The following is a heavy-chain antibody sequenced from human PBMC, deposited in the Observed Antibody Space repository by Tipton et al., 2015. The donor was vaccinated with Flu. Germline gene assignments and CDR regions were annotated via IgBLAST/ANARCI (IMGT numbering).Heavy chain of an antibody. Sequence: TLSLTSTVSGDSLTNGRYWDWVRQPPGKGLEWIGNIHHRGSTYYSPSLKSRVTISMDTSKNQFSLTLISVTAADTAIYYCARDRPYGDFSETLDYWGQGMLVTISS. CDR2: IHHRGST. J-gene: IGHJ4*02. CDR1: GDSLTNGRY. D-gene: IGHD4-17*01. CDR3: ARDRPYGDFSETLDY. V-gene: IGHV4-38-2*02.